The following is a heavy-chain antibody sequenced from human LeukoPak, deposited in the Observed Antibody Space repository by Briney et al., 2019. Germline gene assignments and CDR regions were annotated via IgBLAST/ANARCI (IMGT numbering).Heavy chain of an antibody. CDR2: IWYDGSNK. Sequence: GGSLRLSCAASGFTFSSYGMHWVRQAPGKGLEWMAVIWYDGSNKYYADSMKGRFTISRDNSKNTLYLQMNSLRAEDTAVYYCARAEYQLLWLREYYYYGMDVWAKGPRSPSPQ. CDR1: GFTFSSYG. D-gene: IGHD2-2*01. J-gene: IGHJ6*04. CDR3: ARAEYQLLWLREYYYYGMDV. V-gene: IGHV3-33*01.